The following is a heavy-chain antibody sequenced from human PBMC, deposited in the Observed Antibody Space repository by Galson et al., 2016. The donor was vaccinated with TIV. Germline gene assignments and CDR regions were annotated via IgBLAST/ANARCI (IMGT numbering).Heavy chain of an antibody. CDR2: IDPSGGGT. Sequence: SVKVSCKASGYTFINYYMHWVRQTPGQGLEWVGVIDPSGGGTTYAQKFQGRVTLTRDTSTTTVYMELSTLRSEDTAVYYCASGNASRWTFDIWGQGTMVTVSS. CDR1: GYTFINYY. J-gene: IGHJ3*02. V-gene: IGHV1-46*01. CDR3: ASGNASRWTFDI. D-gene: IGHD6-13*01.